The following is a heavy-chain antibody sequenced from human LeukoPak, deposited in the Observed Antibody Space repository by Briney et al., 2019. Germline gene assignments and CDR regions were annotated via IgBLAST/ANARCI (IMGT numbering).Heavy chain of an antibody. CDR1: GFTFDGYA. D-gene: IGHD6-6*01. CDR3: AKSGATRSSYYYYYGMDV. CDR2: ISWNSGSI. Sequence: GGSLRLSCAASGFTFDGYAMHWVRQAPGKGLKWVSGISWNSGSIGYADSVKGRFTISRDNAKNSLYLQMNSLRAEDTALYYCAKSGATRSSYYYYYGMDVWGQGTTVTVSS. J-gene: IGHJ6*02. V-gene: IGHV3-9*01.